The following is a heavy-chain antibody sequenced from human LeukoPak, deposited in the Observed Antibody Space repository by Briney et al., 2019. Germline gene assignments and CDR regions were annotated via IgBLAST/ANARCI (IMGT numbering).Heavy chain of an antibody. CDR1: GGTFSSYA. J-gene: IGHJ5*02. Sequence: ASVKVSCKASGGTFSSYAISWVRQAPGQGLEWMGGIIPIFGTANYAQKFQGRVTITADESTSTAYMELSSLRSEDTAVYYCARDNSVGDVAWWFDPWGQGTLVTVSS. CDR3: ARDNSVGDVAWWFDP. V-gene: IGHV1-69*13. D-gene: IGHD1-26*01. CDR2: IIPIFGTA.